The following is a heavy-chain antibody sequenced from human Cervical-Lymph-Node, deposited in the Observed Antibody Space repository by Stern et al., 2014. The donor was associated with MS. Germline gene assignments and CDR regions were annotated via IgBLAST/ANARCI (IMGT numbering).Heavy chain of an antibody. CDR2: IYPGDSDT. V-gene: IGHV5-51*01. D-gene: IGHD3-10*01. CDR1: GYTFTNYW. J-gene: IGHJ1*01. CDR3: ARMWAVQGPRGNLPGYFQH. Sequence: EVQLVQSGAEVKKPGESLKISCKGSGYTFTNYWIGWVRQMPGKGLEWMWFIYPGDSDTSYSPSFQGQVTISADKSINTACLQWSSLKASDTAMYYCARMWAVQGPRGNLPGYFQHWGQGTLVTVSS.